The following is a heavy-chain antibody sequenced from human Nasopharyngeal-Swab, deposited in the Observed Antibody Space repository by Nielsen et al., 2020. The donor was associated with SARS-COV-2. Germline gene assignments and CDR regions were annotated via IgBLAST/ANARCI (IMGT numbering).Heavy chain of an antibody. V-gene: IGHV4-59*01. CDR1: GGSISSYY. Sequence: SETLSLTCTVSGGSISSYYWSWIRKPHGKRLEWIGYIYNSGRTTDYNPSLKSRVTISLDTSKNQFSLKLSSVTAADTAVYYCARGGDGGLAHFDYWGQGNLVTVSS. CDR3: ARGGDGGLAHFDY. CDR2: IYNSGRT. D-gene: IGHD2-21*01. J-gene: IGHJ4*02.